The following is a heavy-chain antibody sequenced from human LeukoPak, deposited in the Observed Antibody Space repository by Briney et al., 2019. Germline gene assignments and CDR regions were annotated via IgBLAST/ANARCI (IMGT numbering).Heavy chain of an antibody. V-gene: IGHV3-9*01. CDR2: ISWNSGSI. Sequence: GGSLRLSCAASGFTFDDYAMHWVRQAPGKGLEWVSGISWNSGSIGYADSVKGRFTISRDNAKNSLYLQMNSLRAEDTALYYCAKDIRDHILTGYPDYWGQGTLVTVSS. J-gene: IGHJ4*02. D-gene: IGHD3-9*01. CDR3: AKDIRDHILTGYPDY. CDR1: GFTFDDYA.